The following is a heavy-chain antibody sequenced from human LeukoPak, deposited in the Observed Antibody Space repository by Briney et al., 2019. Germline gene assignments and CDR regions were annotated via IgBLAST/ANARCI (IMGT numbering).Heavy chain of an antibody. CDR1: GCTFDDYG. J-gene: IGHJ5*02. Sequence: GGSLRLSCAASGCTFDDYGMSWVRQAPGKGLEWVSGINWNGGSTGYADSVKGRFTISRDNAKNSLYLQMNSLRAEDTALYYCASHQGGSYSLAWFDPWGQGTLVTVCS. CDR3: ASHQGGSYSLAWFDP. D-gene: IGHD1-26*01. V-gene: IGHV3-20*04. CDR2: INWNGGST.